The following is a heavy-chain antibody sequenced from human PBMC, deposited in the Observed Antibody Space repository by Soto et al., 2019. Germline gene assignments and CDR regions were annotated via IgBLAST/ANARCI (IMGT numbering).Heavy chain of an antibody. CDR3: AKDFRRAGSRTPEYYYYGMDV. CDR1: GFKFSNYA. V-gene: IGHV3-43*02. CDR2: ISATGGGT. J-gene: IGHJ6*02. Sequence: QTGGSLRLSCAASGFKFSNYAMSWVRQAPGKGLEWVSLISATGGGTYYADSVKGRFTISRDNSKNSLYLQMNSLRTEDTALYYCAKDFRRAGSRTPEYYYYGMDVWGQGTTVTVSS. D-gene: IGHD6-19*01.